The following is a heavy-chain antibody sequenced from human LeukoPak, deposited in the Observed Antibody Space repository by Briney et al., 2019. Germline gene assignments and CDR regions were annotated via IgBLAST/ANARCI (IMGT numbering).Heavy chain of an antibody. V-gene: IGHV3-7*03. D-gene: IGHD6-19*01. Sequence: PGESLRLSCTASGFTFSNFWMGWVRQAPGKGLEWVANIKQDETEKFYLGSVKGRFTISRGNAKNSLYLQMNSLRAEDTAVYYCARDQAVAGTSWFDPWGQGTLVTVSS. CDR3: ARDQAVAGTSWFDP. CDR2: IKQDETEK. CDR1: GFTFSNFW. J-gene: IGHJ5*02.